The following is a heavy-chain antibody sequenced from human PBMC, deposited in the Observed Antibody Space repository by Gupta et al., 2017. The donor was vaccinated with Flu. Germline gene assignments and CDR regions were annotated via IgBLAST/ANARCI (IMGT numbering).Heavy chain of an antibody. CDR3: MKPWSSGSYVKTDY. D-gene: IGHD3-10*01. Sequence: QVQLVESGGGVVQPGGSLSLSCTASGFTFTNHALHWIRQAPGKGLEGVAEISYDGSNEYYADSVKGRFTISRDNSKNTLYLQMSSLRSEDTAVYFCMKPWSSGSYVKTDYWGQGTLVTVSS. CDR2: ISYDGSNE. CDR1: GFTFTNHA. J-gene: IGHJ4*02. V-gene: IGHV3-30*18.